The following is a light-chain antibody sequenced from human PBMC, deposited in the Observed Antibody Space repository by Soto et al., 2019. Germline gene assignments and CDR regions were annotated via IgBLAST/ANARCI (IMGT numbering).Light chain of an antibody. CDR1: QSVSSN. J-gene: IGKJ1*01. CDR3: QRYNNWPT. CDR2: GAS. V-gene: IGKV3-15*01. Sequence: EIVMSPSPATLSVSPGESATLSCRASQSVSSNLAWYQQKPGQAPRLLIYGASTRATGIPARFSGSGSGTEFTLTISILHAEYVAFYCCQRYNNWPTFGQGTKVDIK.